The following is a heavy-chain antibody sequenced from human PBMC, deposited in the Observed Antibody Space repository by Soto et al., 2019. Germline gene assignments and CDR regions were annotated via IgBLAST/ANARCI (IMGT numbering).Heavy chain of an antibody. CDR3: ARVVREIVVVPAALNYYGMDV. D-gene: IGHD2-2*01. Sequence: PGASLKISCKGSGYSFTSYWISWVRQMPGKVLEWMGRIDPSDSYTNYSPSFQGHVTISADKSISTAYLQWSSLKASDTAMYYCARVVREIVVVPAALNYYGMDVWGQGTTVTVSS. CDR2: IDPSDSYT. CDR1: GYSFTSYW. J-gene: IGHJ6*02. V-gene: IGHV5-10-1*01.